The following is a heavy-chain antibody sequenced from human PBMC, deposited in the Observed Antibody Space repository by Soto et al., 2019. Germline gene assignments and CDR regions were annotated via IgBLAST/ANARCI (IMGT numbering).Heavy chain of an antibody. D-gene: IGHD5-18*01. V-gene: IGHV1-69*13. CDR1: GGTFSSYA. J-gene: IGHJ6*02. CDR2: IIPIFGTA. CDR3: ARDQADTGPYYGMDV. Sequence: SVKVSCKASGGTFSSYAISWVRQAPGQGLEWMGGIIPIFGTANYAQKFQGRVTITADESTSTAYMELSSLRSEDTAVYYCARDQADTGPYYGMDVWGQGTTVTVSS.